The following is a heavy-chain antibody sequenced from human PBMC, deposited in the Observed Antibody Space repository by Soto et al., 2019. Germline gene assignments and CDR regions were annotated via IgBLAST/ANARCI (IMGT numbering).Heavy chain of an antibody. CDR1: GFTFTRYS. D-gene: IGHD2-2*01. J-gene: IGHJ4*02. CDR2: ISSTTNYI. V-gene: IGHV3-21*01. CDR3: AKDRGGDCPDNSCYFGADY. Sequence: GGSLRLSCAASGFTFTRYSMNWVRQAPGKGLEWVSSISSTTNYIYYGDSMKGRFTISRENSKNTLSLHMDRLRVEDTAVYYCAKDRGGDCPDNSCYFGADYWGQGTPVTVSS.